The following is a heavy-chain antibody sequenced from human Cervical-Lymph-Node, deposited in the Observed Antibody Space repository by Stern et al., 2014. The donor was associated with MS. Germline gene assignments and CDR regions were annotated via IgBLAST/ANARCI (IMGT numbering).Heavy chain of an antibody. D-gene: IGHD6-13*01. CDR3: ARDFSSTWSWKPGGLDAYGLDV. V-gene: IGHV3-30*17. CDR1: GFRFSSYA. CDR2: ISYAGAQK. J-gene: IGHJ6*02. Sequence: EQLVESGGGVLQPGRPLRLSCAASGFRFSSYAMHWVRQAPGKGLEGVAVISYAGAQKFYVDSVKGRFAISRDSSRYTLHLQMDSVRPEDTATYYCARDFSSTWSWKPGGLDAYGLDVWGQGTTVIVSS.